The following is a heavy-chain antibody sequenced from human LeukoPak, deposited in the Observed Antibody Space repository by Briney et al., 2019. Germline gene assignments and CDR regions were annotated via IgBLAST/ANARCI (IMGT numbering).Heavy chain of an antibody. D-gene: IGHD6-6*01. J-gene: IGHJ4*02. Sequence: AASVKVSCKASGYTFTDYYIHWVRQAPGQGLEWIGRINPDSGGTNSAQKFQGRVTMTRDTSISTVYIELSSLRSDDTAVYYCARAKEQTIAARYFDYWGQGTLVTVSS. CDR2: INPDSGGT. CDR1: GYTFTDYY. V-gene: IGHV1-2*06. CDR3: ARAKEQTIAARYFDY.